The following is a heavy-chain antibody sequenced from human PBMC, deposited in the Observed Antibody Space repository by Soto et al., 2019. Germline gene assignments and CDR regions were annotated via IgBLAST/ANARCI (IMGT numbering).Heavy chain of an antibody. CDR3: ARHRYNSGPTDNDMDV. CDR2: IYPGDSDT. V-gene: IGHV5-51*01. Sequence: PGESLKISCKGSGYDFATYWIGWVRQMPGKGLEWMGIIYPGDSDTKYSPSFQGQVTISVDKSISTAYLQWSSLKASDTGMYYCARHRYNSGPTDNDMDVWGQGTTVTVSS. J-gene: IGHJ6*02. CDR1: GYDFATYW. D-gene: IGHD6-19*01.